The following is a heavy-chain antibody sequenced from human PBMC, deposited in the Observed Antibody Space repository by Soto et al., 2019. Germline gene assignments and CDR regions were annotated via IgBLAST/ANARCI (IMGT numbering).Heavy chain of an antibody. CDR2: IGTAGDT. D-gene: IGHD6-6*01. CDR3: ARESPYSSSSLFENYGMDV. CDR1: GFTFSSYD. J-gene: IGHJ6*02. V-gene: IGHV3-13*01. Sequence: GGSLRLSCAASGFTFSSYDMHWVRQATGKGLEWVSAIGTAGDTYYPGSVKGRFTISRENAKNSLYLQMNSLRAEDTAVYYCARESPYSSSSLFENYGMDVWGQGTTVTVSS.